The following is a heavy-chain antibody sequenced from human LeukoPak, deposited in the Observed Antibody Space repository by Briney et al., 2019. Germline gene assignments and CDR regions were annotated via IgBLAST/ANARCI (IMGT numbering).Heavy chain of an antibody. CDR3: ARHTLGYCSGGSCYTFDP. Sequence: GESLKISCKGSGYSFTSYWIGWVRQMPGKGLEWMGIIYPGDSDTRYSPSLQGQVTISADKSISTAYLQWSSLKASDTAMYYCARHTLGYCSGGSCYTFDPWGQGTRVTVSS. V-gene: IGHV5-51*01. CDR1: GYSFTSYW. D-gene: IGHD2-15*01. CDR2: IYPGDSDT. J-gene: IGHJ5*02.